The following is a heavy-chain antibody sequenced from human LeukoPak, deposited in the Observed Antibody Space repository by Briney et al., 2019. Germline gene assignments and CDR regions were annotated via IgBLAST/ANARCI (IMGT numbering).Heavy chain of an antibody. CDR2: IRSKANSYAT. CDR1: GFTFSGSA. D-gene: IGHD4-17*01. CDR3: TTVYGDYGYDY. Sequence: GGSLKLSCAASGFTFSGSAMHWVRQASGKGLEWVGRIRSKANSYATAYAASVKGRFTISRDDSKNTAYLQMNSLKTEDTAVYYCTTVYGDYGYDYWGQGTLVTVSS. J-gene: IGHJ4*02. V-gene: IGHV3-73*01.